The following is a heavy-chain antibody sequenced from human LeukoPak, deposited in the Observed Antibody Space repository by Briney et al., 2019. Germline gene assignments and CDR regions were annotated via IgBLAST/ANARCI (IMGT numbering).Heavy chain of an antibody. Sequence: SETLSLTCAVYGGSFSGYYWSWIRQPPGKGLEWIGEINHSGSTNYNPSLKSRVSISEDTSKNQFSLKLGSVTAADTAVYYCARLRSWSGYYTGNWFDPWGQGTLVTVSS. CDR2: INHSGST. CDR1: GGSFSGYY. V-gene: IGHV4-34*01. CDR3: ARLRSWSGYYTGNWFDP. D-gene: IGHD3-3*01. J-gene: IGHJ5*02.